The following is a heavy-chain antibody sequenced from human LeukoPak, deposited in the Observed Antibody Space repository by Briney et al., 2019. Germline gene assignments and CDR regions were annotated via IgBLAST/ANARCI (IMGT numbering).Heavy chain of an antibody. J-gene: IGHJ4*02. CDR3: ARHWDRGVGALGSDY. Sequence: PSETLSLTCTVSGDSITTSYFWGWVRQPPGKGLEWIASILYGGSTYYNPSLQSRVTISVDTSKNQFSLRLSSVTAADTAVYYCARHWDRGVGALGSDYWGQGTLVTVSS. D-gene: IGHD3-10*01. CDR2: ILYGGST. CDR1: GDSITTSYF. V-gene: IGHV4-39*01.